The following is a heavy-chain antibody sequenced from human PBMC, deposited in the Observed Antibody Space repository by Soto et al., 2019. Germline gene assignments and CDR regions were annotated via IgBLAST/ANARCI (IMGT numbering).Heavy chain of an antibody. CDR1: GGSISSGGYY. J-gene: IGHJ5*02. V-gene: IGHV4-31*03. Sequence: PSETLSLTCTVSGGSISSGGYYWSWIRQHPGKGLEWIGYIYYSGSTYYNPSLKSRVTISVDTSKNQFSLKLSSVTAADTAVYCCARGYDILTGYHPNWFDPWGQGTLVTVSS. CDR2: IYYSGST. D-gene: IGHD3-9*01. CDR3: ARGYDILTGYHPNWFDP.